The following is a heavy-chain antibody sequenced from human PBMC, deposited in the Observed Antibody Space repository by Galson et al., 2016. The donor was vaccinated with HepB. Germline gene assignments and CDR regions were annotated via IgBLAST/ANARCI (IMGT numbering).Heavy chain of an antibody. J-gene: IGHJ4*02. V-gene: IGHV3-23*01. CDR3: AKLPRFGVDS. CDR1: GFTFSNYA. CDR2: ITGSGGST. Sequence: SLRLSCAASGFTFSNYAVSWVRQAPGKGLEWVSLITGSGGSTYYADSVKGRFTISRDKSRNTLYLQMNSLRTEDTAVYYCAKLPRFGVDSWGQGTLVTVSS. D-gene: IGHD3-10*01.